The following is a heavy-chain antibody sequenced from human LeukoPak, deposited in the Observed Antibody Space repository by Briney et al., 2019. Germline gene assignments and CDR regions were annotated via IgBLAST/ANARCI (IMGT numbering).Heavy chain of an antibody. V-gene: IGHV4-34*01. CDR1: GGSFSGYY. Sequence: TSETLSLTCAVYGGSFSGYYWSWIRQPPGKGLEWIGEINHSGSANYNPSLKSRVTISVDTSKNQFSLKLSSVTAADTAVYYCARAGIVARRGGVFDYWGQGTLVTVPS. J-gene: IGHJ4*02. CDR3: ARAGIVARRGGVFDY. CDR2: INHSGSA. D-gene: IGHD5-12*01.